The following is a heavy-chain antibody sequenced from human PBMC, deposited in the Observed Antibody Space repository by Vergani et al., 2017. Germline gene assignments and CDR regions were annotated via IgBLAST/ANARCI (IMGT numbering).Heavy chain of an antibody. CDR2: IYYSGST. CDR1: GGSIRTYY. J-gene: IGHJ4*02. V-gene: IGHV4-59*01. Sequence: QVQLQESGPGLVKPSETLSLTCTVSGGSIRTYYCSWIRQSPGKGLEWIGYIYYSGSTNYTPSLKSRVSMSVDTSENRFSLKLSSVTAADTAVYYCARSIAADQFDYWGQGTLVTVSS. D-gene: IGHD6-6*01. CDR3: ARSIAADQFDY.